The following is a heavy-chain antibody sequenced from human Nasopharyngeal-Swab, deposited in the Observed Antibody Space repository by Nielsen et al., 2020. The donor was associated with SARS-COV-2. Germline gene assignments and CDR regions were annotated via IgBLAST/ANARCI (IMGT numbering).Heavy chain of an antibody. CDR1: GFTFDDYV. J-gene: IGHJ4*02. V-gene: IGHV3-9*01. CDR3: AKIGTGSSGYRYFDY. Sequence: SLKISCAASGFTFDDYVMHWVRQAPGKGLEWVSGISWNSGSIGYADSVKGRFTISRDNAKNSLYLQMNSLRAEDTALYYCAKIGTGSSGYRYFDYWGQGTLVTVSS. D-gene: IGHD3-22*01. CDR2: ISWNSGSI.